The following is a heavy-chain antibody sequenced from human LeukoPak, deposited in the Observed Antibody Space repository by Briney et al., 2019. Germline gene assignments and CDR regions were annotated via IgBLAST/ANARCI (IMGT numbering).Heavy chain of an antibody. Sequence: GGSLRLSCAASGFTFDDYAMHWVRHAPGKGLEWVSGISWNSGSIGYADSVKGRFTISRDNAKNTLYLQMNSLRAEDTAVYYCARVSQFSYYDSSGHGGFDYWGQGTLVTVSS. CDR2: ISWNSGSI. D-gene: IGHD3-22*01. CDR3: ARVSQFSYYDSSGHGGFDY. V-gene: IGHV3-9*01. CDR1: GFTFDDYA. J-gene: IGHJ4*02.